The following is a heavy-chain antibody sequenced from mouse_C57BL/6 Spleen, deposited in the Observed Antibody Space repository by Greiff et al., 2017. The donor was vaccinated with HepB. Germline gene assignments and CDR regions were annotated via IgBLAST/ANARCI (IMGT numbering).Heavy chain of an antibody. CDR3: ARRSYDGYPYYFDY. CDR1: GFTFSSYT. Sequence: EVKLVESGGGLVKPGGSLKLSCAASGFTFSSYTMSWVRQTPEKRLEWVATISGGGGNTYYPDSVKGRFTISRDNAKNTLYLQMSSLRSEDTALYYCARRSYDGYPYYFDYWGQGTTLTVSS. D-gene: IGHD2-3*01. V-gene: IGHV5-9*01. CDR2: ISGGGGNT. J-gene: IGHJ2*01.